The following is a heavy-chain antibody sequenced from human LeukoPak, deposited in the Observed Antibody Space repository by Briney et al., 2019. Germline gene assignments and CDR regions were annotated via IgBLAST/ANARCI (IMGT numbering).Heavy chain of an antibody. CDR1: GFTFGDYA. D-gene: IGHD2-15*01. CDR2: ISGSGGST. CDR3: AKGGYCSGGSCYNWFDP. Sequence: GGSLRLSCTASGFTFGDYAMSWFRQAPGKGLEWVSAISGSGGSTYYADSVKGRFTISRDNSKNTLYLQMNSLRAEHTAVYYCAKGGYCSGGSCYNWFDPWGQGTLVTVSS. J-gene: IGHJ5*02. V-gene: IGHV3-23*01.